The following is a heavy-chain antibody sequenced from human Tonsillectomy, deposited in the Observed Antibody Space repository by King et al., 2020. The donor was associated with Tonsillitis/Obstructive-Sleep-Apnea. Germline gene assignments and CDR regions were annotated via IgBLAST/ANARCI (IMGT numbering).Heavy chain of an antibody. V-gene: IGHV3-53*01. Sequence: VQLVESGGGLIQPGGSLRLSCAASGFTVSSNYMSWVRQAPGKGLEWVSVIYSGGNTDYSDSVKGRFTISRDNSKNTLYLQMNSLGAEDTAVYYCARDSGYCSSTSCYAGGPYDYWGQGTLVTVSS. CDR3: ARDSGYCSSTSCYAGGPYDY. CDR1: GFTVSSNY. D-gene: IGHD2-2*01. J-gene: IGHJ4*02. CDR2: IYSGGNT.